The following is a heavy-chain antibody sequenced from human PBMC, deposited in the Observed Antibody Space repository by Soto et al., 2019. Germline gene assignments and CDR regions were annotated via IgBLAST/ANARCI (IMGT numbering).Heavy chain of an antibody. D-gene: IGHD3-10*01. CDR2: ISYDGSNK. CDR3: AKGGSGSSGGMDV. J-gene: IGHJ6*02. Sequence: QVQLVESGGGVVQPGRSLRLSCAASGFTFSSYGMHWVRQAPGKGLEWVAVISYDGSNKYYADSVKGRFTISRDNSKNTLYLQMNSLRADDTAVYYCAKGGSGSSGGMDVWGQGTTVTVSS. CDR1: GFTFSSYG. V-gene: IGHV3-30*18.